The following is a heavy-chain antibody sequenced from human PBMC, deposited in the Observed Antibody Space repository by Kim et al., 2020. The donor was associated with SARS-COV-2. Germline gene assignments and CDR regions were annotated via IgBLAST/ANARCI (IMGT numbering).Heavy chain of an antibody. J-gene: IGHJ5*02. Sequence: GGSLRLSCAASGFTFSDYYMSWIRQAPGQGLERVSYISSSGSTIYYADSVKGRFTISRDNAKNTLYLQMNSLRAEDTAVYYCARGPHIVVVIAATPNWFDPWGQGTLVTVSS. D-gene: IGHD2-15*01. CDR1: GFTFSDYY. CDR2: ISSSGSTI. V-gene: IGHV3-11*01. CDR3: ARGPHIVVVIAATPNWFDP.